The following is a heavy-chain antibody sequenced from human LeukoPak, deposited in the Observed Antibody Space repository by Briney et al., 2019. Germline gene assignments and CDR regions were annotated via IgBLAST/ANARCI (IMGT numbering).Heavy chain of an antibody. Sequence: SETLSLTCTVSGGSISSYYWSWIRQPPGKGLEWLGYIYYSGSTNYNPPLKSRVTISVDTSKNRFSLKLSSVTAADTAVYYCARARGVLDAFDIWGQGTMVTVSS. CDR3: ARARGVLDAFDI. V-gene: IGHV4-59*01. CDR2: IYYSGST. J-gene: IGHJ3*02. CDR1: GGSISSYY. D-gene: IGHD3-10*01.